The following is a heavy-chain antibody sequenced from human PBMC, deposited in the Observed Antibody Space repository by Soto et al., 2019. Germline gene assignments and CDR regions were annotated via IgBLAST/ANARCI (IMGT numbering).Heavy chain of an antibody. J-gene: IGHJ4*02. CDR1: GFTFSSYA. CDR3: AKDERYSSSTYYFDY. Sequence: GGSLRLSCAASGFTFSSYAMSWVRQAPGKGLEWVSAISGSGGSTYYADSVKGRFTISRDNSKNTLYLQMNSLRAEDTAVYYCAKDERYSSSTYYFDYWGQGTLVTVSS. V-gene: IGHV3-23*01. D-gene: IGHD6-6*01. CDR2: ISGSGGST.